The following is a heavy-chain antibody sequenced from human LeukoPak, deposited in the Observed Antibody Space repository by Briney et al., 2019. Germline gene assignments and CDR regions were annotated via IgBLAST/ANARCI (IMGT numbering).Heavy chain of an antibody. CDR3: ARHTMVRGVIIIPFDY. D-gene: IGHD3-10*01. V-gene: IGHV1-18*01. CDR1: GYTFTSYG. J-gene: IGHJ4*02. Sequence: ASVKVSCKASGYTFTSYGISWVRQAPGQVLEWMGWISAYNGNTNYAQKLQGRVTMTTDTSTSTAYMELRSLRSDDTAVYYCARHTMVRGVIIIPFDYWGQGTLVTVSS. CDR2: ISAYNGNT.